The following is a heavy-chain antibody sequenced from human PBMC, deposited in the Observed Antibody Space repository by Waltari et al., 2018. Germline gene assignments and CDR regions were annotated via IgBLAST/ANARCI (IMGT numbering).Heavy chain of an antibody. CDR3: ARDPPEDQLLYPGAFDI. V-gene: IGHV4-31*03. Sequence: QVQLQESGPGLVKPSQTLSLTCTVSGGSIRSGSYSWTWIRQLPGKGLEWIGYISYSGKTYDNPSLKSRVTISVDKSRNQFSLKLSSVTAADTAVYYCARDPPEDQLLYPGAFDIWGQGTLVTVSS. D-gene: IGHD2-2*02. CDR2: ISYSGKT. CDR1: GGSIRSGSYS. J-gene: IGHJ3*02.